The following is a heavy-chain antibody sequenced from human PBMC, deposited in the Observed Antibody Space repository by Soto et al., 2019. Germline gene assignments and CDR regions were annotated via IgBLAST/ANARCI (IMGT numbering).Heavy chain of an antibody. J-gene: IGHJ6*02. CDR1: GFTFSNYA. CDR3: AERGLGSDRYNYGMAA. V-gene: IGHV3-23*01. CDR2: INNVGYI. Sequence: EMQLLESGGGLVQPGGSLRLSCTASGFTFSNYAMTWVRQAPGKGLNWVSTINNVGYIYDPDSVKGRFTISRDDARNALHLPMHSLRAEGTAVDYCAERGLGSDRYNYGMAAWGQGTTVIVSS. D-gene: IGHD6-19*01.